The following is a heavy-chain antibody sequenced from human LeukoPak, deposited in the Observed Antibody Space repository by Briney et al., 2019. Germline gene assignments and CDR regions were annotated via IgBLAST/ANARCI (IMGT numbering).Heavy chain of an antibody. CDR2: IYSSGNT. Sequence: SETLSLTCTVSGGSISSSSYYGGWIRQPPGKGLEGIGSIYSSGNTYYNPSLKSRVTISVDTPKDHCSLELTSRTAADTAVYFCARHGDTAISFNSWGQGTLVTVSS. V-gene: IGHV4-39*01. D-gene: IGHD5-18*01. CDR1: GGSISSSSYY. CDR3: ARHGDTAISFNS. J-gene: IGHJ4*02.